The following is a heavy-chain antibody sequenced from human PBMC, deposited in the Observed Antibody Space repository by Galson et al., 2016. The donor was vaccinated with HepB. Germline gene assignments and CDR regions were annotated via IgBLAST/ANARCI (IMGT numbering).Heavy chain of an antibody. D-gene: IGHD1-26*01. CDR1: GGSISGYY. Sequence: SETLSLTCTVSGGSISGYYWSWIRQPPGKGLEWIGYIYDSGSTNYNPSLKSRLTISIDTSKNQFSLKLTSVTAADTAVYYCARLPRPWDGYFDYWGHRTLVTVSS. V-gene: IGHV4-59*08. J-gene: IGHJ4*01. CDR3: ARLPRPWDGYFDY. CDR2: IYDSGST.